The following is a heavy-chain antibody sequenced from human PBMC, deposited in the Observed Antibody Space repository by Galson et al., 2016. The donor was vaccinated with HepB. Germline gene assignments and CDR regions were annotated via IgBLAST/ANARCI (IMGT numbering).Heavy chain of an antibody. D-gene: IGHD6-13*01. CDR3: AKGGGSTWYISPHFVDP. CDR1: GLTFSNYA. CDR2: ISGDTTTP. Sequence: SLRLSCAASGLTFSNYAMTWVRQAPGKGLEWVSSISGDTTTPYYADSVKGRFTISRDNSKNTFYLQMNSLRAEDTASYYCAKGGGSTWYISPHFVDPWGQGTLVTVSS. J-gene: IGHJ5*02. V-gene: IGHV3-23*01.